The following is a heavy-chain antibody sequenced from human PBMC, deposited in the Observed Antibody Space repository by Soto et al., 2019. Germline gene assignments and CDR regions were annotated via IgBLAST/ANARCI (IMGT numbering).Heavy chain of an antibody. Sequence: SETLSLTCTVSGCSISSYYWSWIRQPPGKGLEWIGYIYYSGSTNYNPSLKSRVTISVDTSKNQFSLKLSSVTAADTAVYYCAREMPPHYFDYWGQGTLVTVSS. CDR2: IYYSGST. D-gene: IGHD2-2*01. CDR3: AREMPPHYFDY. V-gene: IGHV4-59*01. J-gene: IGHJ4*02. CDR1: GCSISSYY.